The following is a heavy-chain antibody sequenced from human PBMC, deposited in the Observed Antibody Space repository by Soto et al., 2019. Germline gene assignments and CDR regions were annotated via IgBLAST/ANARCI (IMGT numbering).Heavy chain of an antibody. CDR1: GFTFMTYT. CDR3: ARDSLCSRRPPPFDD. Sequence: GGSLILSCVASGFTFMTYTINWVRQAPGKGLEWVSGIRGFSPYTFYAESVKGRFTISRDNAKNSLYLQMNSLRAEDTAVYYCARDSLCSRRPPPFDDWVQVTLVTVSS. V-gene: IGHV3-21*01. CDR2: IRGFSPYT. D-gene: IGHD6-13*01. J-gene: IGHJ4*02.